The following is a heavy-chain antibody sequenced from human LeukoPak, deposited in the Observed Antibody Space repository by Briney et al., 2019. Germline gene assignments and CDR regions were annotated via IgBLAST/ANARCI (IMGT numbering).Heavy chain of an antibody. Sequence: GGSLRLSCAASGFTFSSYSMNWVRQAPGKGLEWVAVISYDGSNKYYADSVKGRFTISRDNAKNSLYLQMNSLRAEDTAVYYCAKDSNRRDTDYYYMDVWGKGTTVTVSS. V-gene: IGHV3-30*18. J-gene: IGHJ6*03. CDR2: ISYDGSNK. D-gene: IGHD5-18*01. CDR1: GFTFSSYS. CDR3: AKDSNRRDTDYYYMDV.